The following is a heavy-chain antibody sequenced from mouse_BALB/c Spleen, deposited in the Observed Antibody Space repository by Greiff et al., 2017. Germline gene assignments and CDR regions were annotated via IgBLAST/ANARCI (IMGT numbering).Heavy chain of an antibody. CDR1: GYAFSSYW. J-gene: IGHJ4*01. D-gene: IGHD1-1*01. V-gene: IGHV1-80*01. CDR3: ARRYYYGSSYAMDY. Sequence: QVQLQQSGAELVRPGSSVKISCKASGYAFSSYWMNWVKQRPGQGLEWIGQIYPGDGDTNYNGKFKGKATLTADKSSSTAYMQLSSLTSEDSAVYFCARRYYYGSSYAMDYWGQGTSVTVSS. CDR2: IYPGDGDT.